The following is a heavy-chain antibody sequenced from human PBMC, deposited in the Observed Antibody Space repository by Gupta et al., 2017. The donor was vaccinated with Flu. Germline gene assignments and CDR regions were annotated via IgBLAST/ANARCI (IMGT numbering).Heavy chain of an antibody. J-gene: IGHJ4*02. Sequence: SSTIYYAHSVKGRFTISRDNAKNSLYLQMNSLRDEDTAVYYCARDLLADHWGVDRSYFDYWGQGALVTVSS. CDR3: ARDLLADHWGVDRSYFDY. D-gene: IGHD7-27*01. V-gene: IGHV3-48*02. CDR2: SSTI.